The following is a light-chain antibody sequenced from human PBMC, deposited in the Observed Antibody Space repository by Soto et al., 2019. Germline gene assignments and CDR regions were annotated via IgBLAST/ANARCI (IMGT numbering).Light chain of an antibody. CDR3: SSYISSRTSYV. J-gene: IGLJ1*01. Sequence: QSALTQPASVSGSPGQSITISCTGTSSDVGAYNYISWYQQHPGKAPKLMIYDVSYRPSGVSNRFSGSKSANTASLTISGLQAEDEADYYCSSYISSRTSYVFGTGTKLTVL. CDR1: SSDVGAYNY. CDR2: DVS. V-gene: IGLV2-14*01.